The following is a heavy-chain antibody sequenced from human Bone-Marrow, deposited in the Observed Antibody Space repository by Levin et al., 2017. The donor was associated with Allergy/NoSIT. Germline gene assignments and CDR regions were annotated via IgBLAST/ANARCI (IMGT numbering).Heavy chain of an antibody. Sequence: PGGSLRLSCAASGFTFSNYAMSWVRQAPGKGLEWVSAMSGSGGSTYYADSVKGRFSISRDNSKNTVYLQMNSLRAEDTAVYYCAKDQTAAAGILSRPQDYWGQGTLVTVSS. J-gene: IGHJ4*02. V-gene: IGHV3-23*01. CDR1: GFTFSNYA. CDR3: AKDQTAAAGILSRPQDY. CDR2: MSGSGGST. D-gene: IGHD6-13*01.